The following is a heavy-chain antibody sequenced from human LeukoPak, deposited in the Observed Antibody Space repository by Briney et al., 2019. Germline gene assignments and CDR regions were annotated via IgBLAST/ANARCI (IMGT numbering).Heavy chain of an antibody. Sequence: PGRSLRLSCTASGFSFRMYGMHWVRQAPGKGLEWVAVIWYDGTKKFYGDSVKGRFTVSRDNSKNTLYLQMNSLRAEDTAVYYCARVLDSYWYFDLWGRGTLVTVSS. CDR2: IWYDGTKK. V-gene: IGHV3-33*01. CDR3: ARVLDSYWYFDL. D-gene: IGHD1-1*01. J-gene: IGHJ2*01. CDR1: GFSFRMYG.